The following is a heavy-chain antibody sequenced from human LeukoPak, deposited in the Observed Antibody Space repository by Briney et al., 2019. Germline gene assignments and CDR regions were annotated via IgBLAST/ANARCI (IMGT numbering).Heavy chain of an antibody. D-gene: IGHD1-7*01. CDR3: AREGNPELNPSTVWFDP. CDR2: IYTSGST. CDR1: GGSISSYY. V-gene: IGHV4-4*07. J-gene: IGHJ5*02. Sequence: SETLSLTCTVSGGSISSYYWSWIRQPAGKGLEWIGRIYTSGSTNYNPSLKSRVTMSVDTSKNQFSLKLSSVTAADTAVYYCAREGNPELNPSTVWFDPWGQGTLVTVSS.